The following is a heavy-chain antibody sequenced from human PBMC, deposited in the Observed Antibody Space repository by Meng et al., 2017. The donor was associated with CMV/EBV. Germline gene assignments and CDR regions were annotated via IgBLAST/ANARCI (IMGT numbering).Heavy chain of an antibody. CDR3: ARVCGGSCFDY. CDR2: IIPIFGTA. D-gene: IGHD2-15*01. Sequence: QFQLGQAGAEVQKPGAAVKVACKASGGTVSSYAISWVRQAPGQGLEWMGGIIPIFGTANYAQKFQGRVTITADESTSTAYMELSSLRSEDTAVYYCARVCGGSCFDYWGQGTLVTVSS. V-gene: IGHV1-69*12. J-gene: IGHJ4*02. CDR1: GGTVSSYA.